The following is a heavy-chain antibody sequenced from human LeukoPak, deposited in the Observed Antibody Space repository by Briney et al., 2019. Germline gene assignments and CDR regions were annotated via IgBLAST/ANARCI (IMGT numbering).Heavy chain of an antibody. CDR1: GYTFTSYY. Sequence: ASVKVSCKASGYTFTSYYMHWVRQAPGQGLEWMGIINPSGGSTSYAQKFQGRVTMTEDTSTDTAYMELSSLRSEDTAVYYCATDGHLGDYYDSSGYYYFVYWGQGTLVTVSS. J-gene: IGHJ4*02. CDR3: ATDGHLGDYYDSSGYYYFVY. V-gene: IGHV1-46*01. D-gene: IGHD3-22*01. CDR2: INPSGGST.